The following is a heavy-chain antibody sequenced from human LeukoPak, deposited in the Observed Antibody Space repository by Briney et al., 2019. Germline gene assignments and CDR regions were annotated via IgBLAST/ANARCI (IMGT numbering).Heavy chain of an antibody. CDR3: ARSRNYYYGMDV. Sequence: GGSLRLSCAASGFTFSSYWMHWVRQAPGKGLVWVSRINSDGCSTSYADSVKGRFTISRDNAKNTLYLQMNSLRAEDTAVYYCARSRNYYYGMDVWGQGTTVTVSS. V-gene: IGHV3-74*01. CDR2: INSDGCST. J-gene: IGHJ6*02. CDR1: GFTFSSYW.